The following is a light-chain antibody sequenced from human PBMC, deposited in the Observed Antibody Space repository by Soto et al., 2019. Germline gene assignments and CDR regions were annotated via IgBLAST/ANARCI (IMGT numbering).Light chain of an antibody. V-gene: IGLV3-21*04. Sequence: SYELTQPPAVSVAPGKTAKITCGGSNIGSKSVHWYQQKPGQAPVLVIYYDTDRPSGVPERLSGSNSGSTAALTISRVEAGDVADYYCQVWDIGSGVIFGGGTKLTVL. CDR3: QVWDIGSGVI. CDR2: YDT. CDR1: NIGSKS. J-gene: IGLJ2*01.